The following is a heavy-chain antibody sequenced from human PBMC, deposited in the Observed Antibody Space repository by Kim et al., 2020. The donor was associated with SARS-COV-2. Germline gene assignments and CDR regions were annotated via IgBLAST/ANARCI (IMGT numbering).Heavy chain of an antibody. CDR2: IWYDGSNK. V-gene: IGHV3-33*06. CDR1: GVTFSCYA. Sequence: GGSLRLSCAASGVTFSCYAMNCVLTAPGKGLGWGVVIWYDGSNKYYADSVEGRFTISRDNSKNMLYLQMNSLRAEDTAVYYCAKGKISRTYYFDYWGQGTLVTVSS. J-gene: IGHJ4*02. D-gene: IGHD3-3*01. CDR3: AKGKISRTYYFDY.